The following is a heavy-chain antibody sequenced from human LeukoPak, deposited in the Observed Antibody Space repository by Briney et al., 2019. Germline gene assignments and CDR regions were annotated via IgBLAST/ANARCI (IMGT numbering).Heavy chain of an antibody. D-gene: IGHD5-18*01. CDR2: ISWNSGSI. Sequence: GGSLRLSCAASGFTFDDYAMHWVRQAPGKGLEWVSGISWNSGSIDYADSVKGRFTISRDNAKNSLYLQMNSLRAEDTALYYCAKDGGYSYGFFDYWGQGTLVTVSS. J-gene: IGHJ4*02. CDR1: GFTFDDYA. CDR3: AKDGGYSYGFFDY. V-gene: IGHV3-9*01.